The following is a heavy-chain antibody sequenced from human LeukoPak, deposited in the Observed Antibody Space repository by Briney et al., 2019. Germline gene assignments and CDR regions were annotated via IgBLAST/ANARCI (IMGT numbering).Heavy chain of an antibody. J-gene: IGHJ4*02. CDR1: GFTFGGYG. Sequence: GGSLRLSCAGSGFTFGGYGIHWFRQTPGKGLEWVAVIAYDGSRAFYADSVKGRFTISRDNSKNTMSVQMDDLRAEDTAVYYCTRYNNDHFDYWGQGTLVTVSS. D-gene: IGHD1-1*01. V-gene: IGHV3-33*01. CDR3: TRYNNDHFDY. CDR2: IAYDGSRA.